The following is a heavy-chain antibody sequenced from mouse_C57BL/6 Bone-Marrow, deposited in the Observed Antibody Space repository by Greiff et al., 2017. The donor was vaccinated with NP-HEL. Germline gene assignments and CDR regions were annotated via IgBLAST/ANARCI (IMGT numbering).Heavy chain of an antibody. CDR2: ISSCGSYT. CDR1: GFTFSSYG. Sequence: EVKLVESGGDLVKPGGSLKLSCAASGFTFSSYGMSWVRQTPDKRLEWVATISSCGSYTYYPDSVKGRFTISRDNAKNTLYLQMGSLKSKDTAMYYCARPILGLAYWGQGTLVTVSA. CDR3: ARPILGLAY. D-gene: IGHD1-1*01. V-gene: IGHV5-6*02. J-gene: IGHJ3*01.